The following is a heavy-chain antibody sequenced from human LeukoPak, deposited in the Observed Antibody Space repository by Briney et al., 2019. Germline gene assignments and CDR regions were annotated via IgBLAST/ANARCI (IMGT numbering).Heavy chain of an antibody. Sequence: ASVKVSCKASGYTFTGYYMHWVRQAPGQGLEWMGWINPISGGTNYAQKFQGGVTMTRDTSISTAYMELSRLRSDDTAVYYCARDYYDSSGYPGYYFDYWGQGTLVTVSS. J-gene: IGHJ4*02. V-gene: IGHV1-2*02. CDR1: GYTFTGYY. CDR2: INPISGGT. CDR3: ARDYYDSSGYPGYYFDY. D-gene: IGHD3-22*01.